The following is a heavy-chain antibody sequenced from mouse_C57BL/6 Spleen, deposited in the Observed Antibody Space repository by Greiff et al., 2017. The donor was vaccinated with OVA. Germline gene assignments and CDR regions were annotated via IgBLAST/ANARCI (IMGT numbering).Heavy chain of an antibody. CDR2: ISYSGST. Sequence: EVKLQESGPGLAKPSQTLSLTCSVTGYSITSDYWNWLRKFPGNKLEYMGYISYSGSTYYNPSLKSRISITRDTSKNQDYLQLNSVTTEDTATYYCARYQGLWLRHYFDYWGQGTTLTVSS. V-gene: IGHV3-8*01. CDR3: ARYQGLWLRHYFDY. D-gene: IGHD2-2*01. J-gene: IGHJ2*01. CDR1: GYSITSDY.